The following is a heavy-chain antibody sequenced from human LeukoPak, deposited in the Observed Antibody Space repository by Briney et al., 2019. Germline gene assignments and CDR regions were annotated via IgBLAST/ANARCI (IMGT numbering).Heavy chain of an antibody. CDR2: IIPIFGTA. V-gene: IGHV1-69*13. CDR1: GGTFSSYA. J-gene: IGHJ4*02. CDR3: ARDVPEYSSSKGFDY. D-gene: IGHD6-6*01. Sequence: SVKVSCKASGGTFSSYAISWVRQAPGQGLEWMGGIIPIFGTANYAQKFQGRVTITADESTSTAYMELSSLRSEDTAVYYCARDVPEYSSSKGFDYWGQGTLVTVSS.